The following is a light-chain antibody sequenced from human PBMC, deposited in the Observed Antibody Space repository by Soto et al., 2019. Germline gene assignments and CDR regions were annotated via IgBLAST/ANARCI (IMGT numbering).Light chain of an antibody. CDR1: SGSVSTSDY. CDR2: STN. V-gene: IGLV8-61*01. J-gene: IGLJ2*01. CDR3: VLYMGSGISV. Sequence: QTVVTQEPSFSVSPGGTVTLTCGLSSGSVSTSDYPSWYQQTPGQAPRTLIYSTNTRSSGVPDRFSGSILGNKAALTITGAQADDEFDYYCVLYMGSGISVFGGGTKLTVL.